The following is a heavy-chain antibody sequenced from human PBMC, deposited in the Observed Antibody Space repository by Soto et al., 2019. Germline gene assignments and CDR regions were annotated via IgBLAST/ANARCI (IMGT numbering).Heavy chain of an antibody. V-gene: IGHV4-4*02. CDR1: GGSISSNYW. CDR2: MYHSGST. CDR3: ARLQLIAFGGHVYRSFDF. Sequence: PSETLSLTCAVSGGSISSNYWWTWVRQAPGKELEWIGEMYHSGSTNYNPSLQSRVTISVDKSKNQFFLTLTSVTAADTAVYYCARLQLIAFGGHVYRSFDFRGQGSSVTGSS. D-gene: IGHD3-16*01. J-gene: IGHJ3*01.